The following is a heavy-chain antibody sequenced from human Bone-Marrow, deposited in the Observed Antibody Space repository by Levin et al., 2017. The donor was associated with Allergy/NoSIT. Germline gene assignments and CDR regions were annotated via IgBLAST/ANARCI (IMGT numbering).Heavy chain of an antibody. Sequence: GGSLRLSCAVSGLGFRDAWMNWVRQTPGKGLEWVGRIKSKSDGGLREYAAPVKDRSIISRDDSKKMLYLQMNSPKIDESAVYYCCAVPGCGASLDHWGQGAPVTVSS. CDR3: CAVPGCGASLDH. V-gene: IGHV3-15*07. CDR1: GLGFRDAW. CDR2: IKSKSDGGLR. D-gene: IGHD1-26*01. J-gene: IGHJ4*02.